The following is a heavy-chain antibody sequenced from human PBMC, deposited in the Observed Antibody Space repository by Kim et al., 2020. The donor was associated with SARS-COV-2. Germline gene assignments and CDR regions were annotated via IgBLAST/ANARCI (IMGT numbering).Heavy chain of an antibody. D-gene: IGHD3-3*01. CDR3: ARGVFLEWPQAFQH. CDR1: GGSISSGDYY. V-gene: IGHV4-30-4*01. CDR2: IYYSGST. Sequence: SETLSLTCTVSGGSISSGDYYWSWIRQPPGKGLEWIGYIYYSGSTYYNPSLKSRVTISVDTSKNQFSLKLSSVTAADTAVYYCARGVFLEWPQAFQHWGQGTLVTVSS. J-gene: IGHJ1*01.